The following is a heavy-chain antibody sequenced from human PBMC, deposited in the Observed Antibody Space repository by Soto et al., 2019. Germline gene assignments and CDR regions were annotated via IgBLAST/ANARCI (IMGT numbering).Heavy chain of an antibody. CDR3: ARARSCGWGTCLDP. D-gene: IGHD3-16*01. CDR1: GFTFSSYA. Sequence: EVQLLESGGGLVQPGGSLRLSCAASGFTFSSYAMSWVRQAPGRGLEWVSSISGSGGTTYYADSVKGRFTIFRDNSKDTWYRQMNRFGLQDTGVYCCARARSCGWGTCLDPWGQGALVIVSS. CDR2: ISGSGGTT. V-gene: IGHV3-23*01. J-gene: IGHJ5*02.